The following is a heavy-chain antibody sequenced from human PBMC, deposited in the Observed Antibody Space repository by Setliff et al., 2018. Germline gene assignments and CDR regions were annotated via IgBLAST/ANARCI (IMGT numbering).Heavy chain of an antibody. CDR1: GYPISRGFY. CDR2: VYHSGSS. V-gene: IGHV4-38-2*02. CDR3: ARAAARAEYSDTSAYLPFDF. D-gene: IGHD3-16*01. J-gene: IGHJ4*02. Sequence: TLSLPCTVSGYPISRGFYWGWIRQSPGKGLERIGSVYHSGSSYQNPSLRSRIAVSVDTSKNQFSLRLNSVTAADTAVYFCARAAARAEYSDTSAYLPFDFWGLGTLVTVSS.